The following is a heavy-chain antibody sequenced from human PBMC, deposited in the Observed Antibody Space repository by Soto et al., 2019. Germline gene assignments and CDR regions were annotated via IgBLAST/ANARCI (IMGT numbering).Heavy chain of an antibody. Sequence: PSETLSLTCTVSGGSTSSDNYWSWIRRPPGKGLEWIGHIYYSGNTDYNPSLKSRLAISIDTSKNQFSLKLSSVTAADTAVYFCAREGGESSDGLYYFDSWGQGSLVTRLL. CDR1: GGSTSSDNY. CDR3: AREGGESSDGLYYFDS. CDR2: IYYSGNT. D-gene: IGHD3-16*01. V-gene: IGHV4-30-4*01. J-gene: IGHJ4*02.